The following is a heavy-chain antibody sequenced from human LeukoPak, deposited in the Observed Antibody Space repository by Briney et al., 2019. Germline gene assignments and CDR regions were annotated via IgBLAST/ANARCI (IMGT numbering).Heavy chain of an antibody. J-gene: IGHJ4*02. CDR3: ARDRPHYYDSSEVDY. CDR2: INPNSGGT. V-gene: IGHV1-2*02. D-gene: IGHD3-22*01. CDR1: GYTFTGYY. Sequence: GASVKVSCKASGYTFTGYYMHWVRQAPGQGLEWMGWINPNSGGTNYAQKFQGRVTMTRDTSISTAYMELSRLRSDDTAVYYCARDRPHYYDSSEVDYWGQGTLVTISS.